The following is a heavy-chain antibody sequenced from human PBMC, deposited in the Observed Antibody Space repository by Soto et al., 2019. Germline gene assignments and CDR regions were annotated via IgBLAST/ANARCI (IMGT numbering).Heavy chain of an antibody. D-gene: IGHD5-12*01. CDR2: ISYDGSTE. J-gene: IGHJ6*02. CDR1: GFTFSGYY. Sequence: QAQLVESGGGVVQPGRSLRLSCAASGFTFSGYYMHWVRQAPGKGLEWVAVISYDGSTEYYADSVKGRFTISRDNSENRLFLQMNSLRPEDTAVYYCTNDDGYNDSTYYHYFGMDVWGQGTTVTVSS. V-gene: IGHV3-30*18. CDR3: TNDDGYNDSTYYHYFGMDV.